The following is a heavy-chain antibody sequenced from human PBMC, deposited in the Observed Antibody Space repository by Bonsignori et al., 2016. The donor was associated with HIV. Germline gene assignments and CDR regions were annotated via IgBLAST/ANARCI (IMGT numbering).Heavy chain of an antibody. D-gene: IGHD3-3*01. J-gene: IGHJ2*01. CDR3: ARVPSITISGFVEPGGHLDL. Sequence: GGSLRLSCAASGFSFSDYWMTWVRQAPGKGLEWVANINQDGYEIYYVDSVKGRFTISRDNSKNSLFLQLSSLRGDDTAVYYCARVPSITISGFVEPGGHLDLWGRGTVVTVSS. CDR2: INQDGYEI. CDR1: GFSFSDYW. V-gene: IGHV3-7*01.